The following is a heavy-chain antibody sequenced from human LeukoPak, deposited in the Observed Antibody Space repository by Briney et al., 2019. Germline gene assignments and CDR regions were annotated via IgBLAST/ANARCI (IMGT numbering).Heavy chain of an antibody. CDR3: AKDSRESSGHFPYYYYYHYGLDV. D-gene: IGHD3-22*01. CDR1: GLRFRNYG. J-gene: IGHJ6*02. Sequence: GGSLRLSCVVSGLRFRNYGMHWVRQAPGKGLEWVAVIYYDGSNQYYADSVKGRFTVSRDNAKNTLYLQMNSLRAEDTAVYYCAKDSRESSGHFPYYYYYHYGLDVWGQGTTVTVSS. CDR2: IYYDGSNQ. V-gene: IGHV3-33*06.